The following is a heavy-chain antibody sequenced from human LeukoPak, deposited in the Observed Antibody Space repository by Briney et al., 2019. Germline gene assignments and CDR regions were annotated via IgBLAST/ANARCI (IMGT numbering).Heavy chain of an antibody. CDR2: ISGYNSKT. V-gene: IGHV1-18*01. CDR1: GYTFSSYG. CDR3: ARELAVAGTVTHRFAP. Sequence: ASVKVSCKASGYTFSSYGISWVRQAPGQGLEWMGWISGYNSKTKYAQKFQGRVIMTTDTSTSTAYMELRSLRSDDTAVYYCARELAVAGTVTHRFAPWGQGTLVTVSS. D-gene: IGHD6-19*01. J-gene: IGHJ5*02.